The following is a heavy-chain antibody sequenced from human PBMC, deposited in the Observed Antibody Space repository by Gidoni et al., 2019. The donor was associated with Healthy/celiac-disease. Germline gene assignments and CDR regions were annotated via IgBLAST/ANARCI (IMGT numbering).Heavy chain of an antibody. CDR1: GGSFSGYY. CDR3: ARTPYCSGGSCYSSYVY. D-gene: IGHD2-15*01. V-gene: IGHV4-34*01. J-gene: IGHJ4*02. Sequence: QVQLQQWGAGLLKPSETLSLTCAVYGGSFSGYYWSWIRQHPGKGLEWIGEINHSGSTNYNPSLKSRVTISVDTSKNQFSLKLSSVTAADTAVYYCARTPYCSGGSCYSSYVYWGQGTLVTVSS. CDR2: INHSGST.